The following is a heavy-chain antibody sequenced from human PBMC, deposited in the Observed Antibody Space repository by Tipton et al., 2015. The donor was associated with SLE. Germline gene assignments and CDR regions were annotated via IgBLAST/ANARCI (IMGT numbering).Heavy chain of an antibody. J-gene: IGHJ4*02. CDR1: GFTFDDYT. V-gene: IGHV3-43*01. CDR3: ARTGGIRYDSSGHYFDY. Sequence: SLRLSCAASGFTFDDYTMHWVRQAPGKGLEWVSLISWDGGSTYYADSVKGRFTISRDNSKNSLYLQMNSLRAEDTAVYYCARTGGIRYDSSGHYFDYWGQGTLVTVSS. D-gene: IGHD3-22*01. CDR2: ISWDGGST.